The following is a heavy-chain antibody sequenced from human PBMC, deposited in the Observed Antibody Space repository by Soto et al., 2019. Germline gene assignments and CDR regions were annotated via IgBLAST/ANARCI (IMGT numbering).Heavy chain of an antibody. D-gene: IGHD3-10*01. CDR3: AKTPMVRGVIRENWFDP. J-gene: IGHJ5*02. CDR1: GFTFSSYG. Sequence: GGSLRLSCAASGFTFSSYGMHWVRQAPGKGLEWVAVIWYDGSNKYYADSVKGRFTISRDNSKNTLYLQMNSLRAEDTAVYYCAKTPMVRGVIRENWFDPWGQGTLVTVSS. CDR2: IWYDGSNK. V-gene: IGHV3-33*06.